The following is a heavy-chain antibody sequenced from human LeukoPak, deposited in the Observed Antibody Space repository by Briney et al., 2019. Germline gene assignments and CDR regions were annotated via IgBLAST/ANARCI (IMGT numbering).Heavy chain of an antibody. CDR3: ARGMAGYNYYYYYYMDV. CDR1: GFSFSNYG. J-gene: IGHJ6*03. D-gene: IGHD5-24*01. V-gene: IGHV3-33*01. CDR2: IWDDGGDTGSEGSNK. Sequence: GGSLRLSCAASGFSFSNYGMHWGRQAPGKGLEWVALIWDDGGDTGSEGSNKDYLDSVKGRFTISRDNSKNTLYLQMNSLRVEDTGVYFCARGMAGYNYYYYYYMDVWGKGTTVTVSS.